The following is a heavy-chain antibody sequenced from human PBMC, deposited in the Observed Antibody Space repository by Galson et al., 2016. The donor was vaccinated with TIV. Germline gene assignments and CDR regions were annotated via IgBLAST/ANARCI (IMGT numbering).Heavy chain of an antibody. CDR2: ISFDGSNK. D-gene: IGHD2-21*02. J-gene: IGHJ4*02. CDR3: AKDITVYCGGDCSTFDY. CDR1: GFTFSIYG. Sequence: SLRLSCAASGFTFSIYGMHWVRQAPGKGLEWVAVISFDGSNKYYADSVKGRFTISRDNARNTLYLQMNSLRAEGAAVYYCAKDITVYCGGDCSTFDYWGQGTLVTVSS. V-gene: IGHV3-30*18.